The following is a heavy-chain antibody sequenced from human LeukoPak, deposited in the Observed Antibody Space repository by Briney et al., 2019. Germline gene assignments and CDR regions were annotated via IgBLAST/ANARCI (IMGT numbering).Heavy chain of an antibody. Sequence: GGSLRLSCAASGFTFSSYAMSWVRQAPGKGLEWVSAISGSGGSTYYADSVKGRFTISRDNSKNTLYLQMNSLRAEDTAVYYCAKDLEGLLWFGEGPNYWGQGTLVTVSS. CDR1: GFTFSSYA. V-gene: IGHV3-23*01. D-gene: IGHD3-10*01. CDR3: AKDLEGLLWFGEGPNY. J-gene: IGHJ4*02. CDR2: ISGSGGST.